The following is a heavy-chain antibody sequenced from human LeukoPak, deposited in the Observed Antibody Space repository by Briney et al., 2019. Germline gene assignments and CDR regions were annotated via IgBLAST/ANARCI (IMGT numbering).Heavy chain of an antibody. CDR1: GGSFSGYY. CDR2: INHSGST. CDR3: ARGRTYYYGSGSYYRGPFDY. Sequence: SETLSLTCAVYGGSFSGYYWSWIHQPPGKGLEWIGEINHSGSTNYNPSLKSRVTISVDTSENQFSLKLSSVTAADTAVYNCARGRTYYYGSGSYYRGPFDYWGQGTLVTVSS. D-gene: IGHD3-10*01. J-gene: IGHJ4*02. V-gene: IGHV4-34*01.